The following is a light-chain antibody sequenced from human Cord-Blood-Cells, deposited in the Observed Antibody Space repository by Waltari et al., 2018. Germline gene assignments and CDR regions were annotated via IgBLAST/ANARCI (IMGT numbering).Light chain of an antibody. CDR3: SSYTSSSTYV. CDR2: DVS. CDR1: SSDVGGYNY. Sequence: QSALTQPASVSGSPGQSITISCTGTSSDVGGYNYVSWYQQHPGKAPKLMIYDVSNRPSGFSNRFSGSKSGNTASLTISGLRAEDEADYYCSSYTSSSTYVFGTGTKVTVL. V-gene: IGLV2-14*03. J-gene: IGLJ1*01.